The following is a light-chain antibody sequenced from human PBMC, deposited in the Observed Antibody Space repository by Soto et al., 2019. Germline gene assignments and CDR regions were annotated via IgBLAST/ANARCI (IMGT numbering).Light chain of an antibody. CDR1: QSVSSSY. CDR2: GAS. J-gene: IGKJ2*01. V-gene: IGKV3-20*01. Sequence: EIVLTQSPGTLSLSPGERATLSCRASQSVSSSYLAWYQQKPGQAPRPLIYGASSRATGIPDRFSGSGSGTDFTLTISRLEPEDCAVYYCQQYGSSLYTFGQGTKLEIK. CDR3: QQYGSSLYT.